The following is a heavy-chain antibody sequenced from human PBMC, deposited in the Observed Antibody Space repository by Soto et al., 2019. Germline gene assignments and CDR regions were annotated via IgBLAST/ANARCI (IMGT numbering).Heavy chain of an antibody. D-gene: IGHD6-13*01. CDR2: IYWDNDR. CDR3: AHRLVAAAGIRFDY. J-gene: IGHJ4*02. CDR1: GFSLSTSGVA. V-gene: IGHV2-5*02. Sequence: QITLKESGPTLVRPTQTLTLTCTFSGFSLSTSGVAVGWIRQPPGKALEWLALIYWDNDRRYRPSLKSRLTTXKXTXXNQVVRIMTTMDPVDTATYYCAHRLVAAAGIRFDYWGQGTLVTVSS.